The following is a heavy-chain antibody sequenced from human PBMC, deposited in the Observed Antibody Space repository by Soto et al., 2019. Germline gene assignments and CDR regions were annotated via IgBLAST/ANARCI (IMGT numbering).Heavy chain of an antibody. CDR2: ISVSGGST. Sequence: GGSLRLSCAASVIPFNTYTMTWVRQAPGKGLEWVSGISVSGGSTYYADSVKGRFTVSRDNSKNTVFLQMNSLRAEDTAVYFCAKGMYYYDSSGYRLFDYWGQGTLVTVSS. D-gene: IGHD3-22*01. V-gene: IGHV3-23*01. CDR3: AKGMYYYDSSGYRLFDY. CDR1: VIPFNTYT. J-gene: IGHJ4*02.